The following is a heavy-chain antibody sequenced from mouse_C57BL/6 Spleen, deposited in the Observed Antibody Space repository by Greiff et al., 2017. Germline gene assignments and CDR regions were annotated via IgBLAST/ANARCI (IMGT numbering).Heavy chain of an antibody. J-gene: IGHJ2*01. CDR3: AREMITRYFDY. D-gene: IGHD2-4*01. V-gene: IGHV1-26*01. CDR1: GYTFTDYY. CDR2: INPNNGGT. Sequence: EVQLQQSGPELVKPGASVKISCKASGYTFTDYYMNWVKQSHGKSLEWIGDINPNNGGTSYNQKFKGKATLTVDKSSSTAYMELRSLTSEDSAVYYCAREMITRYFDYWGQGTTLTVSS.